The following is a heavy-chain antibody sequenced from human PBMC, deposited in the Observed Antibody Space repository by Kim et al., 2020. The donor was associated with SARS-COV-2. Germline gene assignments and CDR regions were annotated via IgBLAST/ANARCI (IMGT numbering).Heavy chain of an antibody. CDR1: GFTFSNAW. J-gene: IGHJ6*02. Sequence: GGSLRLSCAASGFTFSNAWMSWVRQAPGKGLEWVGRIKSKTDGGTTDYAAPVKGRFTISRDDSKNTLYLQMNSLKTEDTAVYYCTTDRADAGYIYYGMDVWGQGTTVTVSS. CDR2: IKSKTDGGTT. V-gene: IGHV3-15*01. D-gene: IGHD3-9*01. CDR3: TTDRADAGYIYYGMDV.